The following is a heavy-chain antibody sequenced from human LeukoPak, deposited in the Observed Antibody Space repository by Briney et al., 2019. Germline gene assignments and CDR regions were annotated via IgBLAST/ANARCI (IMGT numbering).Heavy chain of an antibody. Sequence: PSQTLSLTCAVSGGSISSGGYSWSWIRQPPGKGLEWIGYIYHSGSTYYNPSLKSRVTISVDRSKNQFSLKLSSVTAADTAVYYCARGPHDGSYGMDVWGQGTTVTVSS. D-gene: IGHD5-24*01. CDR1: GGSISSGGYS. J-gene: IGHJ6*02. CDR3: ARGPHDGSYGMDV. V-gene: IGHV4-30-2*01. CDR2: IYHSGST.